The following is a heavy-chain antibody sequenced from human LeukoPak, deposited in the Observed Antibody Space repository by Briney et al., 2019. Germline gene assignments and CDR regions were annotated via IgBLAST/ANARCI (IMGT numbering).Heavy chain of an antibody. Sequence: AETLSLTCTVSCGSISSSSYYWGWIRQPPGKGLEWVGSIYYNGSTYYNPSLTSRVTISVDTSKNHYSLKLSSVTAADTAVYYCASVSIKYKAFDIWGQGTMVTVSS. CDR1: CGSISSSSYY. V-gene: IGHV4-39*02. J-gene: IGHJ3*02. D-gene: IGHD1-1*01. CDR2: IYYNGST. CDR3: ASVSIKYKAFDI.